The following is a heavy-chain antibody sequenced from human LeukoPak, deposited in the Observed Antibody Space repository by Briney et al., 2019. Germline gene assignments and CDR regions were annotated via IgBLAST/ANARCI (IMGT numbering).Heavy chain of an antibody. J-gene: IGHJ3*02. D-gene: IGHD5-18*01. CDR1: GGSISSGNYY. CDR3: ARDRAAGYSYGFSPNLDAFDI. Sequence: SQTLSLTCTVSGGSISSGNYYWSWIRQPPGKGLEWIGYIYYSGSSYYNPSLNSRVTISVDTSKNQFSLKLSSVTAADTAVYYCARDRAAGYSYGFSPNLDAFDIWGQGTMVTVSS. CDR2: IYYSGSS. V-gene: IGHV4-30-4*01.